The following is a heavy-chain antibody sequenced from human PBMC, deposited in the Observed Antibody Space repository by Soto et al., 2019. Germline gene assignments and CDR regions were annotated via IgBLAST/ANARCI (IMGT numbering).Heavy chain of an antibody. CDR3: ARAGGLASVAGTIAIVDY. J-gene: IGHJ4*02. CDR2: VSYDGSNK. D-gene: IGHD6-19*01. V-gene: IGHV3-30*03. Sequence: QVQLVESGGGVVQPGRSLRLSCAASGFTFNFYGMHWVRQAPGKGLEWVAFVSYDGSNKYYADSVKGRFTISRDNSKNTLYLQMNSLRAEDTAVYYCARAGGLASVAGTIAIVDYWGQGTLVTVSS. CDR1: GFTFNFYG.